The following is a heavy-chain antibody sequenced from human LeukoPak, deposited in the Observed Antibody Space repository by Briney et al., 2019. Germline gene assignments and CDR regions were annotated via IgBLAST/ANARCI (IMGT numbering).Heavy chain of an antibody. CDR1: GGSISTSSYY. D-gene: IGHD3-16*01. CDR3: AHRPPSQLGGAFDI. Sequence: TLSLTCTVSGGSISTSSYYWGWVRQPPGKALEWLALIYWDDDKRYSPSLKSRLTITKDTSKNQVVLTMTNMDPVDTATYYCAHRPPSQLGGAFDIWGQGTMVTVSS. V-gene: IGHV2-5*02. CDR2: IYWDDDK. J-gene: IGHJ3*02.